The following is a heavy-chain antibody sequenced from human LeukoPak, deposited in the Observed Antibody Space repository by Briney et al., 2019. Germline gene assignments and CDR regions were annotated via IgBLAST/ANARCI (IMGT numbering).Heavy chain of an antibody. V-gene: IGHV4-59*08. D-gene: IGHD1-26*01. CDR1: GGSISSYY. J-gene: IGHJ4*02. CDR3: ARYSGSYSGFDY. CDR2: IYYSGSI. Sequence: PSESLSLTCTVSGGSISSYYWSWIRQPPGKGLEWIGYIYYSGSINYNPSLKSRVTISVDTSKNQFSLKLRSVTAADTAVYYCARYSGSYSGFDYWGQGTLVTVSS.